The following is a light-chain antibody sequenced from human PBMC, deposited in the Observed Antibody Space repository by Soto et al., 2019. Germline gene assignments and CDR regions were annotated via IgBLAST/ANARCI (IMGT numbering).Light chain of an antibody. Sequence: DIQMNQSPSTLSASVGDRVTITFRASQSISSWLAWYQQKPGKAPKLLIYKASSLESGVPSRFSGSGSGTEFTLTISSLQPDDFATYYCQQYNSYPTFGQGTKVDIK. CDR2: KAS. CDR3: QQYNSYPT. V-gene: IGKV1-5*03. CDR1: QSISSW. J-gene: IGKJ1*01.